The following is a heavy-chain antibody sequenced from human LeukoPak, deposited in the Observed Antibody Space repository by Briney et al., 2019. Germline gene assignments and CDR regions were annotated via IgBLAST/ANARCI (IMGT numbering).Heavy chain of an antibody. Sequence: GASVKVSCKASGYTFTDYYIHWVRQAPGQGLEWMAWINPHSGDTNYAPKFQGRITLTRDTSITTDYMELSSLTSDDTAVYYCARDGDGRINFDYWGQGSLVTVSS. CDR1: GYTFTDYY. J-gene: IGHJ4*02. D-gene: IGHD5-24*01. CDR3: ARDGDGRINFDY. CDR2: INPHSGDT. V-gene: IGHV1-2*02.